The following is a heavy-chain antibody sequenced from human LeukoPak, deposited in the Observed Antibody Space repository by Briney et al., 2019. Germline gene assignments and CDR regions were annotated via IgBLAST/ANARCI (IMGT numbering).Heavy chain of an antibody. V-gene: IGHV4-4*07. CDR1: GGSISSYY. Sequence: SETLSLTCTVSGGSISSYYWSWIRQPAGKGLEWIGRIYTSGSTNYNPSLKSRVTMSVDTSKNQFSLKLSSVTAADTAVYYCATSSPDCSGGSCYLDSYGMDVWGQGTTVTVSS. J-gene: IGHJ6*02. D-gene: IGHD2-15*01. CDR2: IYTSGST. CDR3: ATSSPDCSGGSCYLDSYGMDV.